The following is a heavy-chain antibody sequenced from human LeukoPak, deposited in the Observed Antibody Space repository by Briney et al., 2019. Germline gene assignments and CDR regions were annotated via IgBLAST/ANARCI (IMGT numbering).Heavy chain of an antibody. J-gene: IGHJ4*02. D-gene: IGHD3-9*01. V-gene: IGHV1-69*13. CDR3: ARAGGADILTGYYRGPFDY. CDR2: IIPIFGTA. Sequence: GASVKVSCKASGGTFSSYAISWVRQAPGQGLEWMGGIIPIFGTANYAQKFQGRVTITADESTSTAYMELSSLRSEDTAVYHCARAGGADILTGYYRGPFDYWGQGTLVTVSS. CDR1: GGTFSSYA.